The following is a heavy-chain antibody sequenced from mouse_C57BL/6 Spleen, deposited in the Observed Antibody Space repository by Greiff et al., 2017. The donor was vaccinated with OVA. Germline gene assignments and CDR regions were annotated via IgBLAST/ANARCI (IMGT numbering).Heavy chain of an antibody. CDR2: IDPETGGT. CDR1: GYTFTDYE. V-gene: IGHV1-15*01. D-gene: IGHD1-1*01. CDR3: TRRGYGSSYGYAMDY. J-gene: IGHJ4*01. Sequence: QVQLQQSGAELVRPGASVTLSCKASGYTFTDYEMHWVKQTPVHGLEWIGAIDPETGGTAYNQKFTGKAILTADKSSSTAYMELRSLTSEDSAVYYCTRRGYGSSYGYAMDYWGQGTSVTVSS.